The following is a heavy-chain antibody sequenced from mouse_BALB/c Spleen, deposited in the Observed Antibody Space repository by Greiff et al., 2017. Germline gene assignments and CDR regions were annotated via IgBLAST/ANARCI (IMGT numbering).Heavy chain of an antibody. D-gene: IGHD1-1*01. CDR2: IYPGNSDT. Sequence: VQLQQSGTVLARPGASVKMSCKASGYSFTSYWMHWVKQRPGQGLEWIGAIYPGNSDTSYNQKFKGKAKLTAVTSASTAYMELSSLTNEDSAVYDCTRSYCGSSYGWFAYWGQGTLVTVSA. CDR1: GYSFTSYW. J-gene: IGHJ3*01. V-gene: IGHV1-5*01. CDR3: TRSYCGSSYGWFAY.